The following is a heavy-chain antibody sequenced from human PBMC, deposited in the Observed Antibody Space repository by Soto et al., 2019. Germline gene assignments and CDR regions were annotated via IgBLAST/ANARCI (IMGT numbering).Heavy chain of an antibody. Sequence: PSETLSLTCTVSGGSISSGGYYWSWIRQHPGKGLEWIGYIYYSGSTYYNPSLKSRVTISVDTSKNQFSLKLSSVTAADTAVYYCARETSTIFGVVIDTYYGMDVWGQGTTVTVSS. CDR1: GGSISSGGYY. V-gene: IGHV4-31*03. CDR2: IYYSGST. CDR3: ARETSTIFGVVIDTYYGMDV. D-gene: IGHD3-3*01. J-gene: IGHJ6*02.